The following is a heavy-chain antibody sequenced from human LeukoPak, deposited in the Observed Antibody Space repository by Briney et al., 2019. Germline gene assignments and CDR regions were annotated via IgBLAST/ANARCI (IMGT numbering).Heavy chain of an antibody. CDR2: IYYSGST. J-gene: IGHJ4*02. V-gene: IGHV4-61*01. CDR3: ARDLEDTFDY. Sequence: SETLSLTCTVSGGSVSSGSYYWSWTRQPPGKGLEWIGYIYYSGSTNYNPSLKSRVTISVDTSKNQFSLKLSSVTAADTTVYYCARDLEDTFDYWGQGTLVTVSS. CDR1: GGSVSSGSYY.